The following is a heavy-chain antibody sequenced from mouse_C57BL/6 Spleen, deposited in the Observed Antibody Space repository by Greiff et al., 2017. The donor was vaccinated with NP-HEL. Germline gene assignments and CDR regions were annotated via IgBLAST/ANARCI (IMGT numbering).Heavy chain of an antibody. CDR1: GYTFTSYW. J-gene: IGHJ4*01. D-gene: IGHD1-1*01. CDR2: INPSSGYT. V-gene: IGHV1-7*01. CDR3: ARRTVVALDAMDY. Sequence: QVQLQQSGAELAKPGASVKLSCKASGYTFTSYWMHWVKQRPGQGLEWIGYINPSSGYTKYNQKFKDKATLTADKSSSTAYMQLSSLTYEDSAVYYCARRTVVALDAMDYWGQGTSVTVSS.